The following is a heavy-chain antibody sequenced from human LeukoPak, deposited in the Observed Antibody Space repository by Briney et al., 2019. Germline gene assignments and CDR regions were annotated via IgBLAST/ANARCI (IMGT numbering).Heavy chain of an antibody. CDR1: GGSISTGDYY. CDR3: ARGYYDSSAISYNYNGMDV. V-gene: IGHV4-31*03. D-gene: IGHD3-22*01. Sequence: TLSLTCTVSGGSISTGDYYWSWIRQLPGKGLEWIGYIYYTGSTYYNPSLKSRVTISVDTSKNHISLKLSSVTAADTAVYYCARGYYDSSAISYNYNGMDVWGQGTTVTVSS. J-gene: IGHJ6*02. CDR2: IYYTGST.